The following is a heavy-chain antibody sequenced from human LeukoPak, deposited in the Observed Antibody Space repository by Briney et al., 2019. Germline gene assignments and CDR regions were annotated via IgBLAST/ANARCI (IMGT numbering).Heavy chain of an antibody. CDR3: AKDHSWDSWGYV. D-gene: IGHD7-27*01. V-gene: IGHV3-23*01. J-gene: IGHJ6*04. CDR1: GFTFSSYW. CDR2: ISGSGGST. Sequence: GGPLRLSCAASGFTFSSYWMSWVRQAPGKGLEWVSAISGSGGSTYYADSVKGRFTIARDNSKNTLYLQMNSLRAEDTAVYYCAKDHSWDSWGYVWGKGTTVTVSS.